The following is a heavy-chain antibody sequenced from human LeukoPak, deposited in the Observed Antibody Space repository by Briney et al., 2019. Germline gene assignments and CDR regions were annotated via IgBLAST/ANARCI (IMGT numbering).Heavy chain of an antibody. Sequence: PGGSLRLSCAASGFTFSSYAMSWVRQAPGKGLEWVSAISGSGGSTYYADSVKGRFTISRDNSKNTLYLQMNSLGAEDTAVYYCAKDLSSVVVVAATPFGYWGQGTLVTVSS. V-gene: IGHV3-23*01. D-gene: IGHD2-15*01. CDR1: GFTFSSYA. J-gene: IGHJ4*02. CDR3: AKDLSSVVVVAATPFGY. CDR2: ISGSGGST.